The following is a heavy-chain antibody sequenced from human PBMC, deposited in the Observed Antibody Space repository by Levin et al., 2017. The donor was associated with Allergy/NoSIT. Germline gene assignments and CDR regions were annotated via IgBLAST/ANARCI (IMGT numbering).Heavy chain of an antibody. V-gene: IGHV3-74*03. J-gene: IGHJ4*02. CDR1: GFTFSDYW. Sequence: ASVKVSCVASGFTFSDYWMHWVRQAPGKGLEWVSRIKYDGSSPTYADSVKGRFTISRDNAKNSLHLQMNSLRADDTAVYYCAKDVVFGTSSWSLDFWGQGTLVTVSS. CDR2: IKYDGSSP. CDR3: AKDVVFGTSSWSLDF. D-gene: IGHD6-13*01.